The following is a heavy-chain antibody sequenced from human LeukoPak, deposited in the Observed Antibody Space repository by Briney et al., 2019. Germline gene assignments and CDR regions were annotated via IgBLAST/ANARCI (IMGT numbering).Heavy chain of an antibody. V-gene: IGHV1-69*05. CDR3: ARNLLELPQFNWFDP. Sequence: SVKVSCTASGGTFSSYAISWVRQAPGQGLEWRGGIIPIFGTANYAQKFQGRVTITTAESTSTAYMELSSLRSEDTAVYYCARNLLELPQFNWFDPWGQGTLVTVSS. J-gene: IGHJ5*02. CDR1: GGTFSSYA. D-gene: IGHD1-26*01. CDR2: IIPIFGTA.